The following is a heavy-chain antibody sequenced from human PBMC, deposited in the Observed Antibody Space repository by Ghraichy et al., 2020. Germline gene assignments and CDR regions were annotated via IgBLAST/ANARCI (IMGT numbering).Heavy chain of an antibody. D-gene: IGHD3-22*01. CDR3: ARARDSSGYYSPLYYYYYGMDV. CDR2: IIPIFGTA. CDR1: GGTFSSYA. Sequence: SVKLSCKASGGTFSSYAISWVRQAPGQGLEWMGGIIPIFGTANYAQKFQGRVTITADESTSTAYMELSSLRSEDTAVYYCARARDSSGYYSPLYYYYYGMDVWGQGTTVTVSS. V-gene: IGHV1-69*13. J-gene: IGHJ6*02.